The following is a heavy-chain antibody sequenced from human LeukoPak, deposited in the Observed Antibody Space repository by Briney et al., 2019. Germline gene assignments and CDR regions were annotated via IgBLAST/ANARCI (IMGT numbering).Heavy chain of an antibody. CDR1: GFTFDDYA. J-gene: IGHJ6*03. CDR2: IRSKAHGGTT. D-gene: IGHD4-11*01. V-gene: IGHV3-49*04. CDR3: TRAYPDYSYYYYYMDV. Sequence: PGGSLRLSCTASGFTFDDYAMSWVRQAPGKGLEWVGFIRSKAHGGTTEYAASVKGRFTISGDDSKSIAYLQMNSLKTEDTAVYYCTRAYPDYSYYYYYMDVWGKGATVTVSS.